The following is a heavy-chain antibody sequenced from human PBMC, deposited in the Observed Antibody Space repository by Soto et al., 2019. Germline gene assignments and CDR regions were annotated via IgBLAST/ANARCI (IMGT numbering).Heavy chain of an antibody. CDR2: INPNSGGT. V-gene: IGHV1-2*04. CDR3: ARWALDCSGGSCPRVFDY. CDR1: GYTFTDYY. Sequence: QVQLVQSGAEVRKPGASVKVSCKASGYTFTDYYVHWVRQAPGQGLEWMGWINPNSGGTNYAQKFQGWVTMTRDTSISTAYMELSRLRSDDTAVYYCARWALDCSGGSCPRVFDYWGQGTLVTVSS. J-gene: IGHJ4*02. D-gene: IGHD2-15*01.